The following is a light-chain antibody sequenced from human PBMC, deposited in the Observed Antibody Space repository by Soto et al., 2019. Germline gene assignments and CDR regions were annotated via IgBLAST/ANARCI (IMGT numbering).Light chain of an antibody. CDR3: YTYAGGSTYL. Sequence: QSVLTXPASVSGSPGQSITISCTGTSSDVGSYSLLSWYQHHPGKAPKLIIYEDIKGPSGVSNRFSGSKSGNTASLRISGLQAEDEADYYCYTYAGGSTYLFGTGTKVTVL. CDR2: EDI. CDR1: SSDVGSYSL. J-gene: IGLJ1*01. V-gene: IGLV2-23*01.